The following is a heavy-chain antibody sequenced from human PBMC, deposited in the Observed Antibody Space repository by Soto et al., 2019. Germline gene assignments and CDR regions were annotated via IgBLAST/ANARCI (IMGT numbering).Heavy chain of an antibody. CDR2: ITRNEGKT. D-gene: IGHD6-19*01. Sequence: EVQLLESGGGLVQPGGSLRLSCAASGFACSSRAMSWVRQAPGKGLEWVSAITRNEGKTYYADSVKGRFTISRDNSKNTLYLQMNSLTAEDTALYYCAKDHDSSGWPTFDLWGQGTLVTVSS. CDR1: GFACSSRA. CDR3: AKDHDSSGWPTFDL. V-gene: IGHV3-23*01. J-gene: IGHJ4*02.